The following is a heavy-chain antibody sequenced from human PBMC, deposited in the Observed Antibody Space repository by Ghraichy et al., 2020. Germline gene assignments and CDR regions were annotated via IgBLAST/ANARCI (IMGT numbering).Heavy chain of an antibody. CDR2: ISYDGSNK. J-gene: IGHJ4*02. D-gene: IGHD3-10*01. CDR3: ASYYYGSGSYY. Sequence: GGSLRLSCAASGFTFSSYGMHWVRQAPGKGLEWVAVISYDGSNKYYADSVKGRFTISRDNSKNTLYLQMNSLRAEDTAVYYCASYYYGSGSYYWGQGTLVTVSS. CDR1: GFTFSSYG. V-gene: IGHV3-30*03.